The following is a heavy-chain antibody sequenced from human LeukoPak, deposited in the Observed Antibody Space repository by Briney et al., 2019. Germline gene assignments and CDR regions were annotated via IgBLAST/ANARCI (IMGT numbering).Heavy chain of an antibody. D-gene: IGHD5-12*01. CDR3: ARGIYSGYDRSFDY. V-gene: IGHV4-61*02. CDR2: IYTSGST. Sequence: SQTLSLTCTVSGGSISSGSYYWSWIRQPAGKGLEWIGRIYTSGSTNYNPSLKSRVTISVDTSKNQFSLKLSSVTAADTAVYYCARGIYSGYDRSFDYWGQGTLVTVSS. CDR1: GGSISSGSYY. J-gene: IGHJ4*02.